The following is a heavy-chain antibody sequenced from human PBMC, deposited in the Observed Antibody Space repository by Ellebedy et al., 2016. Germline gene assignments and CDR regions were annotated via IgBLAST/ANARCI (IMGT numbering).Heavy chain of an antibody. CDR2: IYYSGST. V-gene: IGHV4-39*07. J-gene: IGHJ6*02. D-gene: IGHD2-15*01. Sequence: SETLSLTXTVSGGSISSSSYYWGWIRQPPGKGLEWIGSIYYSGSTYYNPSLKSRVTISVDTSKNQFSLKLSSVTAADTAVYYCARDGNQGYCSGGSCYPFYGMDVWGQGTTVTVSS. CDR3: ARDGNQGYCSGGSCYPFYGMDV. CDR1: GGSISSSSYY.